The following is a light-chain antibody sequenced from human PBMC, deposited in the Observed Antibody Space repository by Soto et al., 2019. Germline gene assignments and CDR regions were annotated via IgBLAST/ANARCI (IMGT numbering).Light chain of an antibody. J-gene: IGKJ4*01. CDR3: QQYNHWPLT. Sequence: EIVLTQSPGTLSLSPGERATLSCRASQSLNTNYLAWYQQKPGQAPRLLIYGASNRATGIPARFSGSGSGTNFTLTISDLEPEDFAVYYCQQYNHWPLTFGGGTKVDIK. CDR2: GAS. CDR1: QSLNTNY. V-gene: IGKV3-20*01.